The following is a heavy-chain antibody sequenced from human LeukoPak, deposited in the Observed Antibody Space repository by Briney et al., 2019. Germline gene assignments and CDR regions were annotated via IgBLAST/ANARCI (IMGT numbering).Heavy chain of an antibody. CDR1: GYTFTGYY. CDR2: INPNSGGT. J-gene: IGHJ3*02. D-gene: IGHD3-22*01. CDR3: TRDDWGYYDSSGNNAFDI. Sequence: GASVKVSCKASGYTFTGYYMHWVRQAPGQGLEWMGWINPNSGGTNYAQKFQGRVTMTRDTSTSTVYMELSSLRSEDTAVYYCTRDDWGYYDSSGNNAFDIWGQGTKVTVSS. V-gene: IGHV1-2*02.